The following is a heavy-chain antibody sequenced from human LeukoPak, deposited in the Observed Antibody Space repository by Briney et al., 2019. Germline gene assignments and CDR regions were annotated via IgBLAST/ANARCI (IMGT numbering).Heavy chain of an antibody. CDR1: GGSFSGYY. CDR3: TRGAGWPIDY. D-gene: IGHD2-15*01. CDR2: IHNSGTS. V-gene: IGHV4-59*01. J-gene: IGHJ4*02. Sequence: SETLSLTCAVYGGSFSGYYWSWIRQPPGKGLEWIGYIHNSGTSTYNLSLKSRVTISADTSKNQFSLKLNSMTTADTAVYYCTRGAGWPIDYWGQGILVTVSS.